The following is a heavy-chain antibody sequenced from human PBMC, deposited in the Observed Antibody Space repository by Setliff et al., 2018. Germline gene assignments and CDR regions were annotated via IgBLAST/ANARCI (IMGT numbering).Heavy chain of an antibody. V-gene: IGHV4-59*12. Sequence: SETLSLTCTVSGGSISSYYWSWIRQPPGKGLEWIGEIYHSGSTNYNPSLKSRVTISVDTSKNQFSLKLSSVTAADTAVYYCAREWADKWELLGPFDYWGQGTLVTVSS. J-gene: IGHJ4*02. CDR2: IYHSGST. CDR3: AREWADKWELLGPFDY. CDR1: GGSISSYY. D-gene: IGHD1-26*01.